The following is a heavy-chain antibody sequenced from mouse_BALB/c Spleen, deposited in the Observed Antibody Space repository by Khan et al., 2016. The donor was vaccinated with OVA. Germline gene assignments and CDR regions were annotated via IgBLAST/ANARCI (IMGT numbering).Heavy chain of an antibody. CDR1: GYTFTSYT. CDR3: VRDGAYNRSGGWFAY. D-gene: IGHD2-14*01. CDR2: INPSNDYT. V-gene: IGHV1-4*01. Sequence: QVQLQQSGAELARPGASVKMSCKASGYTFTSYTMHWVKQRPGQGLEWIGYINPSNDYTNYNQNFKDKATLIVDKSSSTAYMQLGSLTSEDSSVYYCVRDGAYNRSGGWFAYWCQGTLVTVSA. J-gene: IGHJ3*01.